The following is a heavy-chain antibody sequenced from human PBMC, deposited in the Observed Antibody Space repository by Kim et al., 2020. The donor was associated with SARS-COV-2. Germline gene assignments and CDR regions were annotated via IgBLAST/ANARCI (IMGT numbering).Heavy chain of an antibody. CDR2: ISRDSGPI. Sequence: GGSLRLSCKTSGFTFSDYAMHWVRQRPEKGLEWVSGISRDSGPIEYADYVRGRFSISRDNAKNPLYLQMSSLRLEDTGLYYCAKDFGPGVGSMGYWSQG. D-gene: IGHD1-26*01. J-gene: IGHJ4*02. CDR1: GFTFSDYA. V-gene: IGHV3-9*01. CDR3: AKDFGPGVGSMGY.